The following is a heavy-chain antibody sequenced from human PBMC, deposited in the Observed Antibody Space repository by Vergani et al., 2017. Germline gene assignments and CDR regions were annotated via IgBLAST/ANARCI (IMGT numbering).Heavy chain of an antibody. CDR2: INPKGGST. CDR1: GYTFTSNY. Sequence: QVQLVQSGAEVKKPGASVKVSCTASGYTFTSNYMHWVRQAPGQGLEWMGIINPKGGSTSYAQKFQGRVTMTRDTSSSTVYMELSSLRSEDTALYYCARQIRASGWPLFDYWGQGTLVTVSS. V-gene: IGHV1-46*03. D-gene: IGHD6-19*01. J-gene: IGHJ4*02. CDR3: ARQIRASGWPLFDY.